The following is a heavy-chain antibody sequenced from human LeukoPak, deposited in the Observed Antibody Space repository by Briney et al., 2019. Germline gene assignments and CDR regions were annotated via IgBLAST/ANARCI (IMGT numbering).Heavy chain of an antibody. J-gene: IGHJ4*02. CDR2: INPNSGGT. Sequence: ASVKVSCKASGYTFTGYYMHWVRQAPGQGLEWMGWINPNSGGTNYAQKFQGRVTMTRDTSISTAYMELSRLRSDDTAVHYCARDSLGGTGSLGGWGQGTLVTVSS. V-gene: IGHV1-2*02. CDR3: ARDSLGGTGSLGG. CDR1: GYTFTGYY. D-gene: IGHD1-14*01.